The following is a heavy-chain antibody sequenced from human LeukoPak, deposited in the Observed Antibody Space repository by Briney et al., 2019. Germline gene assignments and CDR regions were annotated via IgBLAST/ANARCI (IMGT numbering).Heavy chain of an antibody. CDR2: IYYSGST. V-gene: IGHV4-59*08. D-gene: IGHD3-10*01. CDR1: GGSISSYY. J-gene: IGHJ4*02. Sequence: PSETLSLTCTVSGGSISSYYWSWIRQPPGKGLEWIGYIYYSGSTNYNPSLKSRVTISVDTSKNQFSLKLSSVTAADTAVYYCARARSMVRGVISHFDYWGQGTLVTVSS. CDR3: ARARSMVRGVISHFDY.